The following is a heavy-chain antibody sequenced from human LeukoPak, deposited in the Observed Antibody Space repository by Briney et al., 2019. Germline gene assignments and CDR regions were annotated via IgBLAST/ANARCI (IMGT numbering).Heavy chain of an antibody. Sequence: PSETLSLTCSVSDDSFSSYWWSWIRQPPGRGLEWIGYAYYTGSTSYTPSLESRVTISLDTSNTQFSLKLKSMTAADTAVYYCARMRGLGGGWVFDHWGQGALVTVSS. V-gene: IGHV4-59*12. CDR2: AYYTGST. CDR1: DDSFSSYW. CDR3: ARMRGLGGGWVFDH. J-gene: IGHJ4*02. D-gene: IGHD3-16*01.